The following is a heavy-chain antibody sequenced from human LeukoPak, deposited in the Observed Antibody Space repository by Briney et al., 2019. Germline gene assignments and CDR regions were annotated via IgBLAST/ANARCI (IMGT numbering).Heavy chain of an antibody. CDR2: MYAGGTT. CDR3: ARGSGSGWPLDR. J-gene: IGHJ5*02. CDR1: GVIVSRNF. D-gene: IGHD6-19*01. V-gene: IGHV3-53*01. Sequence: GGSLRLSCAASGVIVSRNFMSWVRQAPGKGLQWVAIMYAGGTTDYSESVRGRFHISRDTSNNTLSLQMNSPRAEDTAVYYCARGSGSGWPLDRWGQGTLVTVSS.